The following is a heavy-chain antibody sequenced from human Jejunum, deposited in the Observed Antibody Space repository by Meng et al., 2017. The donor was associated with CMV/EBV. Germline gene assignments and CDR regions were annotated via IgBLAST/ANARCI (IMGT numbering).Heavy chain of an antibody. CDR2: IDNRGST. CDR3: ARGYSSGWYYFHY. D-gene: IGHD6-19*01. V-gene: IGHV4-30-4*01. Sequence: HLQECGPGLVWPSQTRSLTCTASGCSISSGDFCWSWIRQPPGEGLEWIGYIDNRGSTYYNPSLTSRVTVSMDTSKNQFSLKLTSVTAADTAVYYCARGYSSGWYYFHYWGQGTLVTVSS. J-gene: IGHJ4*02. CDR1: GCSISSGDFC.